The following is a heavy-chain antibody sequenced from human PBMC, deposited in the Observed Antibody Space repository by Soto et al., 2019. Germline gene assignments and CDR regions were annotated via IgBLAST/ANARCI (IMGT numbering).Heavy chain of an antibody. V-gene: IGHV1-18*04. CDR2: ISAYNGNT. Sequence: QVQLVQSGAEVKKPGASVKVSCKASGYTFTSYGISWVRQAPGQGLAWMGWISAYNGNTNYAQKLQGRITMTTDTSTSTAYMELRSLRSDDTSVYYCARDYYYDSSGYYPDAFDIWGQGTMVTVSS. CDR3: ARDYYYDSSGYYPDAFDI. D-gene: IGHD3-22*01. CDR1: GYTFTSYG. J-gene: IGHJ3*02.